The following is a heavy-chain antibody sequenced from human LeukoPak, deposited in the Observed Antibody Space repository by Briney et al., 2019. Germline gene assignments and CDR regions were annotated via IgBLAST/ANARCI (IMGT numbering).Heavy chain of an antibody. Sequence: GESLKISCKGSGYIFTHYWTGWVRQMPGKGLEWMGIINPADSDTRYSPSFQGQVLISADKSISTAYLHWGSLKASDTAMYFCARRRSSTSDAVDIWGHGTMVTVS. J-gene: IGHJ3*02. CDR3: ARRRSSTSDAVDI. CDR1: GYIFTHYW. V-gene: IGHV5-51*01. CDR2: INPADSDT.